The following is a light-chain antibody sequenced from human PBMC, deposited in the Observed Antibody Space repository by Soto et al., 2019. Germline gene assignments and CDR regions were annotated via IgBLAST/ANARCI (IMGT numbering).Light chain of an antibody. J-gene: IGKJ2*01. CDR1: QSVSSSY. CDR3: QHYGSSPYT. V-gene: IGKV3-20*01. CDR2: GAS. Sequence: EVVLTQSPGTLSLSPGERATLSCRASQSVSSSYLAWYQQKPGQAPRLLIYGASSRATGTPDRFSGSGSGTDFTLTISGLEPEDFAVYYCQHYGSSPYTFGQGTKLEIK.